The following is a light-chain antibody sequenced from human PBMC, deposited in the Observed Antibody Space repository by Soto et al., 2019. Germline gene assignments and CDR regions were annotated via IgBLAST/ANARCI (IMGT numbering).Light chain of an antibody. CDR1: QSLVDSTGNNL. J-gene: IGKJ1*01. Sequence: DIVMTQSPLSLPVTPGEPAYISCRSSQSLVDSTGNNLLDWYLQKPGQSPQLLIYLGSIRASGGPDMFSGSGSGTEFTLQISRVEAEDVGVYYCMQALQTPRTFGQGTKVEIK. CDR2: LGS. CDR3: MQALQTPRT. V-gene: IGKV2-28*01.